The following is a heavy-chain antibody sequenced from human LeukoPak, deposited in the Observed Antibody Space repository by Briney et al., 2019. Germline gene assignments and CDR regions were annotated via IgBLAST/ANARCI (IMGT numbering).Heavy chain of an antibody. CDR2: IYYSGST. CDR1: GGSISSSSYY. V-gene: IGHV4-39*07. D-gene: IGHD3-22*01. CDR3: ARDQDSSGYYDY. J-gene: IGHJ4*02. Sequence: PSETLSLTRTVSGGSISSSSYYWGWIRPPPGKGLEWIGSIYYSGSTYYNPSLKSRVTISVDTSKNQFSLKLGSVTAADTDVYYCARDQDSSGYYDYWGQGTLVTVSS.